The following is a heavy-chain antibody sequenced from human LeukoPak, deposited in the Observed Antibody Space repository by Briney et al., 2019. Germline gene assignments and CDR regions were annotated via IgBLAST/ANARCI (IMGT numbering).Heavy chain of an antibody. CDR1: GFTFRSYS. V-gene: IGHV3-21*06. D-gene: IGHD1-26*01. J-gene: IGHJ4*01. Sequence: GGSLRLSCEGSGFTFRSYSLTWVRQAPGKGLEWISFITSTSNYIYYADSVKGRFTISRDNAKNSLSLQMNSLRDRDTAVYYCVRVWGGQFYFDYWGHGILVTVSS. CDR3: VRVWGGQFYFDY. CDR2: ITSTSNYI.